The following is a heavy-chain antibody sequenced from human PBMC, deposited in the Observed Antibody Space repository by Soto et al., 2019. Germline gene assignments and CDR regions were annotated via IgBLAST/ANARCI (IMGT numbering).Heavy chain of an antibody. CDR2: IYYSGST. V-gene: IGHV4-31*03. J-gene: IGHJ5*02. D-gene: IGHD6-13*01. CDR3: ARDVIAAAGTGWFDP. CDR1: GGSISSGGYY. Sequence: QVQLQESGPGLVKPSQTLSLTCTVSGGSISSGGYYWSWIRQHPGKGLEWIGYIYYSGSTYYNPSLKRRVTRXXDXSXXQFSLKLSSVTAADTAVYYCARDVIAAAGTGWFDPWGQGTLVTVSS.